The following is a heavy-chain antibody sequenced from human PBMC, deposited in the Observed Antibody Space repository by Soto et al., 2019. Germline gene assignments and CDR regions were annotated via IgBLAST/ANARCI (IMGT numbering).Heavy chain of an antibody. V-gene: IGHV1-2*02. Sequence: ASVKVSCKASGYTFTVYYMHWVRQAPGQGLEWMGWISPNSVGTNYAQKFQGSVTMTRDASISTAYRELSRRRTDDPAEYYCARDPPKGYYYASSGSYGMDVWGQGTTDTVSS. CDR3: ARDPPKGYYYASSGSYGMDV. J-gene: IGHJ6*02. CDR2: ISPNSVGT. D-gene: IGHD3-22*01. CDR1: GYTFTVYY.